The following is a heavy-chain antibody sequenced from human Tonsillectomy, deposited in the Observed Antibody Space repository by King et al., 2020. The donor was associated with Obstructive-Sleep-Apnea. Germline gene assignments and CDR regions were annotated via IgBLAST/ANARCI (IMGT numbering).Heavy chain of an antibody. CDR2: IYYSGST. J-gene: IGHJ5*02. CDR3: ARHRGAVGATGWFVP. Sequence: QLQESGPGLVKPSETLSLTCTVSGGSISSYYWSWIRQPPGKGLEWIGYIYYSGSTNYNPSLKSRVTISVDTSKNQFSLKLSSVTAADTAVYYCARHRGAVGATGWFVPWGQGTLVTVSS. V-gene: IGHV4-59*08. CDR1: GGSISSYY. D-gene: IGHD1-26*01.